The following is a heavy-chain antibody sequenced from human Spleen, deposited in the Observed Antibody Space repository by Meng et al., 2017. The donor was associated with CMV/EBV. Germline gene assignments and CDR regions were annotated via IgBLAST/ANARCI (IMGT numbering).Heavy chain of an antibody. CDR2: ISSSSSYI. CDR1: GFTFSSYS. D-gene: IGHD6-13*01. V-gene: IGHV3-21*01. Sequence: GESLKISCAASGFTFSSYSMNWVRQAPGKGLEWVSSISSSSSYIYYADSVKGRFTISRDNAKNSLYLQMNSLRAEDTAVYYCARIYSSSWYWFDPWGQGTLVTVSS. CDR3: ARIYSSSWYWFDP. J-gene: IGHJ5*02.